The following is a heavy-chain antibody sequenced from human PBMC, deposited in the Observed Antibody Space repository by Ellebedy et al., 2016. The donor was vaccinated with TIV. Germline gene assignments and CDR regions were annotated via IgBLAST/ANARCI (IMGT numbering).Heavy chain of an antibody. CDR3: ARGDSSGWYVNYFDY. J-gene: IGHJ4*02. Sequence: GGSLRLSXAASGFTFSSYSMNWVRQAPGKGLEWVSYISSSSSTIYYADSVKGRFTISRDNSKNTLYLQMNSLRAEDTAVYYCARGDSSGWYVNYFDYWGQGTLVTVSS. CDR1: GFTFSSYS. V-gene: IGHV3-48*01. CDR2: ISSSSSTI. D-gene: IGHD6-19*01.